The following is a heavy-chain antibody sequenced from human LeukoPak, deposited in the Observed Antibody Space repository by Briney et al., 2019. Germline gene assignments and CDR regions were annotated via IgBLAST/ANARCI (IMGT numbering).Heavy chain of an antibody. CDR2: IYYRSKWYS. V-gene: IGHV6-1*01. Sequence: PSQTLSLTCAISGDSVSGGSAGWNWIRLSPSRGLEWLGRIYYRSKWYSDYAISLKSRITINPDTSRNQFSLQLNSVTHDDTAVYYCTGGGLVRGTLHWFDPWGQGTLVTVSS. J-gene: IGHJ5*02. CDR1: GDSVSGGSAG. CDR3: TGGGLVRGTLHWFDP. D-gene: IGHD3-10*01.